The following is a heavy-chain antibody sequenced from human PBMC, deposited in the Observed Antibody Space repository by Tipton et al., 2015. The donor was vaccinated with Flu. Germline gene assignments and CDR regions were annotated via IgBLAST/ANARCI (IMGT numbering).Heavy chain of an antibody. CDR2: IYHSGST. J-gene: IGHJ4*02. Sequence: LRLSCAVSGYSISSGYYWGWIRQPPGKGLEWIGSIYHSGSTYYNPSLKSQVTISVDTSKNQFSLKLSSVTAADTAVYYCARDNPLGQLWFRDYFDYWGQGTLVTVSS. CDR3: ARDNPLGQLWFRDYFDY. D-gene: IGHD5-18*01. CDR1: GYSISSGYY. V-gene: IGHV4-38-2*02.